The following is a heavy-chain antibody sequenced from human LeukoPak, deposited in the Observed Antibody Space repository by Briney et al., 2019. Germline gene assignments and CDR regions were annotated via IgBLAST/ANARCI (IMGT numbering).Heavy chain of an antibody. CDR1: GGSISSYY. V-gene: IGHV4-59*08. CDR3: ARHMRPYCSGGSCYSPDY. J-gene: IGHJ4*02. Sequence: PSETLSLTCTVSGGSISSYYWSWIRQPPGKGLEWIGYIYYSGSTNYNPSLKSRVTIPVDTSKNQFSLKLSSVTAADTAVYYCARHMRPYCSGGSCYSPDYWGQGTLVTVSS. CDR2: IYYSGST. D-gene: IGHD2-15*01.